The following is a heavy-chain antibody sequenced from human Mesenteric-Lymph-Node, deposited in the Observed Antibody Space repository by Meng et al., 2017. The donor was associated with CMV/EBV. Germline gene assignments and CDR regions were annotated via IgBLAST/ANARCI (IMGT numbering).Heavy chain of an antibody. D-gene: IGHD4/OR15-4a*01. V-gene: IGHV5-51*01. J-gene: IGHJ6*02. CDR2: IFPHDSDI. Sequence: GESLKISCKGSGYSLIDYWIGWVRQMPGKGLELMGIIFPHDSDIKYSPSFQGQVTISVDKSISTAYLQWSTLKASDTAIYYCARHGLRGCSGANCYTSFYYFGMDVWGQGTTVTVSS. CDR3: ARHGLRGCSGANCYTSFYYFGMDV. CDR1: GYSLIDYW.